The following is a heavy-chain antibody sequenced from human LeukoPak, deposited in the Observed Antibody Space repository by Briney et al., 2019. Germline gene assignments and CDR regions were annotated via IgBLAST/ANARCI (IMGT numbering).Heavy chain of an antibody. Sequence: GGSLRLSCAASGFTFSNYGMTWVRQAPGKGLEWVSAISGSGGSTYYADSVKGRFTISRDNSKNTLYLQMNSLRAEDTAVYYCTTDILPFNDYWGQGTLVTVSS. CDR2: ISGSGGST. CDR3: TTDILPFNDY. CDR1: GFTFSNYG. J-gene: IGHJ4*02. V-gene: IGHV3-23*01.